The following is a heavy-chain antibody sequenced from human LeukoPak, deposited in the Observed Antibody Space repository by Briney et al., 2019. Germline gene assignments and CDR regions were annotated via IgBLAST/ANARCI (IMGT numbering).Heavy chain of an antibody. Sequence: GGSLRLSCAASGFIFSSYAMSWVRQAPGKGLEWVSVISGRGGDIYYADSVKGRLTISRDNAKNSLYLQMSNLRAEDTAVYFRARGGGLDVWGQGATVTVSS. CDR1: GFIFSSYA. CDR2: ISGRGGDI. J-gene: IGHJ6*02. D-gene: IGHD3-16*01. V-gene: IGHV3-23*01. CDR3: ARGGGLDV.